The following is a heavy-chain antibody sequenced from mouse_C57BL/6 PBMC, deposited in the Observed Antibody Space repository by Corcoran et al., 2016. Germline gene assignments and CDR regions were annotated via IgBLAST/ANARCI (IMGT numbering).Heavy chain of an antibody. D-gene: IGHD1-1*01. CDR2: INPNNGGT. CDR3: ARSYYGSSYD. Sequence: EVQLQQSGPELVKPGASMKISCKASGYTFTDYYMNGVKQSHGKSLEWIGDINPNNGGTSYNQKFKGKATLTVDKSSSTAYMELRSLTSEDSAVYYCARSYYGSSYDWGQGTTLTVSS. J-gene: IGHJ2*01. CDR1: GYTFTDYY. V-gene: IGHV1-26*01.